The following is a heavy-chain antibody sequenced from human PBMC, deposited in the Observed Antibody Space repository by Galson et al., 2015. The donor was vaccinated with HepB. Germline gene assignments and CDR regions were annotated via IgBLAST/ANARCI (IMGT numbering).Heavy chain of an antibody. V-gene: IGHV3-23*01. J-gene: IGHJ2*01. CDR2: ISGSGGST. Sequence: SLRLSCAASGFTFSSYAMSWVRQAPGKGLEWVSAISGSGGSTYYADSVKGRFTISRDNSKNTLYLQMNSLRAEDTAVYYCAKSADDAYYDILTGYRRRHWYFDLWGRGTLVTVSS. CDR1: GFTFSSYA. CDR3: AKSADDAYYDILTGYRRRHWYFDL. D-gene: IGHD3-9*01.